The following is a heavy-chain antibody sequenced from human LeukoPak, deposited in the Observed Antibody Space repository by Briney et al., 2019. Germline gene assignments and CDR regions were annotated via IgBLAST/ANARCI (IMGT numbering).Heavy chain of an antibody. J-gene: IGHJ4*02. D-gene: IGHD3-10*01. Sequence: GRSLRLSCAASGFTFSTYAMSWVRQAPGKGLEWVSDISGGRDSIYYADSVMGRFTISRDNSKDTLYLQMNSLRVDDTAVYYCATGGFTYGDNWGQGTLVTVSS. CDR2: ISGGRDSI. V-gene: IGHV3-23*01. CDR1: GFTFSTYA. CDR3: ATGGFTYGDN.